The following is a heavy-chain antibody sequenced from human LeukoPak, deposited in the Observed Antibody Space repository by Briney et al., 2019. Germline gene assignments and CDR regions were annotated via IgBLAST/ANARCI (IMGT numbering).Heavy chain of an antibody. CDR1: GGSISSYH. CDR2: IYYSGSN. Sequence: SETLSLTCTVSGGSISSYHWSWIRQPPGKGLEWIGYIYYSGSNNYNPSLKSRVTISIDTSKNQFSLKLSSVTAADTAVYYCARQTTEGFDPWGQGVLVTVSS. J-gene: IGHJ5*02. V-gene: IGHV4-59*01. D-gene: IGHD4-17*01. CDR3: ARQTTEGFDP.